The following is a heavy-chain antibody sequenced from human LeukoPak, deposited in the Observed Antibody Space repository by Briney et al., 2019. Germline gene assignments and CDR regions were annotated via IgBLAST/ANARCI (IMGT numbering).Heavy chain of an antibody. CDR1: GYTFTGYY. Sequence: ASVTVSCKASGYTFTGYYMHWVRQAPGQGLEWMGWINPNSGGTNYAQKFQGRVTMTRDTSISTAYMELSRLRSDDTAVYYCASERFLEWLPNYYYYGMDVWGQGTTVTVSS. CDR2: INPNSGGT. D-gene: IGHD3-3*01. V-gene: IGHV1-2*02. CDR3: ASERFLEWLPNYYYYGMDV. J-gene: IGHJ6*02.